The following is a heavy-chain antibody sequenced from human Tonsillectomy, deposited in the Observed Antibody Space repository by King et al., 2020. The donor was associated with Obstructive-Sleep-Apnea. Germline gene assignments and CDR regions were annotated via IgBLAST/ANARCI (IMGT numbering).Heavy chain of an antibody. Sequence: QLVQSGGGLVQPGGSLRLSCAASGFTFRSYDMHWVRQATGKGLEWGSAIGTAGDTYNPGSVKGRFTISRENAKNSLYLQMNSLRAGDTAVYYCAREGGYGDYRDWGQGTLVTVSS. V-gene: IGHV3-13*04. D-gene: IGHD4-17*01. CDR3: AREGGYGDYRD. CDR2: IGTAGDT. CDR1: GFTFRSYD. J-gene: IGHJ4*02.